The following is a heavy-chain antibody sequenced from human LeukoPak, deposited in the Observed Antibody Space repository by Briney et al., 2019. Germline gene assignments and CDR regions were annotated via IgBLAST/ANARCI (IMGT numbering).Heavy chain of an antibody. D-gene: IGHD1-1*01. CDR1: GFTFSSYS. CDR3: ARWTPRNGGFFDY. Sequence: GGSLRLSCAASGFTFSSYSMNWVRQAPGKGLEWVSYIGSISSAIYYADSVKGRFTISRDNAKNSLFLQMNSLRAEDTAVYYCARWTPRNGGFFDYWGQGTLVTVSS. V-gene: IGHV3-48*04. J-gene: IGHJ4*02. CDR2: IGSISSAI.